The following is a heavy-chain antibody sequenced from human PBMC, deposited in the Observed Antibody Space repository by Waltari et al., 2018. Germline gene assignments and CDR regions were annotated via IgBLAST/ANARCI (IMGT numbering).Heavy chain of an antibody. Sequence: EVQLVESGGGLVKPGGSLRLSCAASGFTFSNAWMSWVRQAPGKGLEGVGRIKSKTDGGTTDYAAPVKGRFTISRDDSKNTLYLQMNSLKTEDTAVYYCTTTSFVEQQLVLGWDYWGQGTLVTVSS. J-gene: IGHJ4*02. D-gene: IGHD6-13*01. CDR2: IKSKTDGGTT. CDR1: GFTFSNAW. V-gene: IGHV3-15*01. CDR3: TTTSFVEQQLVLGWDY.